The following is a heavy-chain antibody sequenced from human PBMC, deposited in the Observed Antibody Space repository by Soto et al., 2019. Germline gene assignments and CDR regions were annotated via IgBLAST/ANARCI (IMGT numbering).Heavy chain of an antibody. CDR1: GCTFMNYG. CDR2: IGIGSSTK. CDR3: ARDQLYYNDISGRPLNAFDV. D-gene: IGHD3-22*01. Sequence: GGSLRLSCAASGCTFMNYGMNWVRQAPGKGLEWVSYIGIGSSTKYYADSVKGRFTISRDNAKNSLYLQMNSLRAEDTAVYYCARDQLYYNDISGRPLNAFDVWGQGTMVTVSS. J-gene: IGHJ3*01. V-gene: IGHV3-48*01.